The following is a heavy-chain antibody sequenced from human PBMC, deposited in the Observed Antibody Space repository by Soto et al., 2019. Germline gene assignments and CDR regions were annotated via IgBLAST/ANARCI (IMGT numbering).Heavy chain of an antibody. Sequence: PGGSLRLSCVVSGFSFRIYSMNWVRQAPGKGLELISYISSDSGTIYYADSLKGRFTISRDNGKNSLYLQMNSLTDEDTAVYYCARGRLWSFDFWGQGTLVTVSS. J-gene: IGHJ4*02. CDR3: ARGRLWSFDF. CDR1: GFSFRIYS. V-gene: IGHV3-48*02. D-gene: IGHD3-10*01. CDR2: ISSDSGTI.